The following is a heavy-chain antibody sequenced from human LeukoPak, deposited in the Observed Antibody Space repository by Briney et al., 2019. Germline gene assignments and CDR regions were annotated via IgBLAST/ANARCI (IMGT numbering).Heavy chain of an antibody. J-gene: IGHJ4*02. CDR3: ARDRPARVDIYFDY. D-gene: IGHD5-12*01. CDR2: IIPILGIA. Sequence: SVKVSCKASGGTFSSYAISWVRQAPGQGLEWMGRIIPILGIANYAQKFQGRVTITADKSTSTAYMELSSLRSEDTAVYYCARDRPARVDIYFDYWGQGTLVTVSS. CDR1: GGTFSSYA. V-gene: IGHV1-69*04.